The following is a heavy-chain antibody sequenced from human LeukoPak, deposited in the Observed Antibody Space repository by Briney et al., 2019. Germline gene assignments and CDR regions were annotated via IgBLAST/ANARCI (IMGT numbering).Heavy chain of an antibody. CDR2: ISGSGGST. V-gene: IGHV3-23*01. CDR3: TQSGSYVSDDY. Sequence: GGSLRLSCAASGFTFSSYAMSWVRQAPGKGLEWVSAISGSGGSTYYADSVKGRFTISRDNSKNTLYLQMNSLKTEDTAVYYCTQSGSYVSDDYWGQGTLVTVSS. CDR1: GFTFSSYA. D-gene: IGHD1-26*01. J-gene: IGHJ4*02.